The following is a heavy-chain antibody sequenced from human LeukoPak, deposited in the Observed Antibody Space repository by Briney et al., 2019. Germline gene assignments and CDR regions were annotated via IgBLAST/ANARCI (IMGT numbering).Heavy chain of an antibody. CDR3: AREIRYCSGGNCYLFDY. CDR1: GFTFNNYA. Sequence: GGSLRLSCAASGFTFNNYAMNWVRQAPGKGLEWVSFSSSSGSTKYYADSVKGRFTISRDNAKNSLCLQMNSLRAEDTAVYYCAREIRYCSGGNCYLFDYWGQGTLVTVSS. V-gene: IGHV3-48*04. J-gene: IGHJ4*02. D-gene: IGHD2-15*01. CDR2: SSSSGSTK.